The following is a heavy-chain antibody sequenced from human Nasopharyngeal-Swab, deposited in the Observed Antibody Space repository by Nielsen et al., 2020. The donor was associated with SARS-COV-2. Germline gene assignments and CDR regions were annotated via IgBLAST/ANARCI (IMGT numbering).Heavy chain of an antibody. V-gene: IGHV3-30-3*01. CDR1: GFTFSSYA. CDR3: ARGRGGSYFSYLEY. CDR2: ISYDGSNK. D-gene: IGHD1-26*01. Sequence: GGSLRLSCAASGFTFSSYAMHWVRQAPGRGLEWVAVISYDGSNKYYADSVKGRFTISRDNSKNTLYLQMNSLRGEDTAVYYCARGRGGSYFSYLEYWGQGTLVTVSS. J-gene: IGHJ4*02.